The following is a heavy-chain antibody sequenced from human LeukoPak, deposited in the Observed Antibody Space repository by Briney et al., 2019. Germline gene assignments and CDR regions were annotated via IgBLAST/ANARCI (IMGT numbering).Heavy chain of an antibody. Sequence: GGSLRLSCAASGFTFSSYAMSWVRQAPGKGLEWVSAISGSGGSTYYADSVKGRFTISRDNSKNTLYLQMNSLRAEDTAVYYCAKASAMIVVVSKHFDYWGQGTLDTVSS. V-gene: IGHV3-23*01. CDR2: ISGSGGST. D-gene: IGHD3-22*01. CDR3: AKASAMIVVVSKHFDY. J-gene: IGHJ4*02. CDR1: GFTFSSYA.